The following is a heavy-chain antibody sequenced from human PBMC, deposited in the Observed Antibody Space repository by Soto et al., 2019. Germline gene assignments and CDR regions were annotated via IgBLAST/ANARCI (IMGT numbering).Heavy chain of an antibody. D-gene: IGHD6-19*01. Sequence: SVKVSCKASGGTFSSYAISWVRQAPGQGLEWMGGIIPIFGTANYAQKFQGRVTITADESTSTAYMELSSLSSEDTAGYYCARTVAGQGDWFDPWGQGTLVTVSS. J-gene: IGHJ5*02. CDR3: ARTVAGQGDWFDP. CDR2: IIPIFGTA. CDR1: GGTFSSYA. V-gene: IGHV1-69*13.